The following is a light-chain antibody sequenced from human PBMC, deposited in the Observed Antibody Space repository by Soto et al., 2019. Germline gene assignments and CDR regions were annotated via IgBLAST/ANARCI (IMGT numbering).Light chain of an antibody. CDR1: ASNIGSNV. Sequence: QSVLTQPPSASGTPGKRVTSSCSGSASNIGSNVVNWYQQLPGTAPKLLIYFNTQRPSGVPDRFSGSKSGTSASLAISGLQSEDEADYYCAAWDDSLTGLLIGGGTKVTVL. V-gene: IGLV1-44*01. CDR2: FNT. CDR3: AAWDDSLTGLL. J-gene: IGLJ2*01.